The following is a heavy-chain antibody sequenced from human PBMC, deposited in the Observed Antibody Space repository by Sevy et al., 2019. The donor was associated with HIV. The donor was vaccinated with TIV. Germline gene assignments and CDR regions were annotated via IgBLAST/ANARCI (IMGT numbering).Heavy chain of an antibody. D-gene: IGHD2-15*01. CDR2: INASSHHI. CDR3: ARDGGYAYGRPYAFDS. CDR1: GFTFNTYS. J-gene: IGHJ4*02. Sequence: GGSLRLSCAASGFTFNTYSMHWVRQAPGKGLEWVSYINASSHHIYYGDSVKGRFTISRDNTENSLYLQMNSLRDEDTAVYYCARDGGYAYGRPYAFDSWGQGTLVTVSS. V-gene: IGHV3-48*02.